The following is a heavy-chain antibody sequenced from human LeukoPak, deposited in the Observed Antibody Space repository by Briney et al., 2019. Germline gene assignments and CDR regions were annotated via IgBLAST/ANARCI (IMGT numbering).Heavy chain of an antibody. CDR2: ISGSGGST. CDR3: ASSIAAAGAFDY. J-gene: IGHJ4*02. V-gene: IGHV3-23*01. Sequence: PGGSLRLSCAASGFTFSSYAMSWDRQAPGTGLEWVSAISGSGGSTYYADSVKGRFTISRDNSKNTLYLQMNSLRPEDTAVYYCASSIAAAGAFDYWGQGTLVTVSS. CDR1: GFTFSSYA. D-gene: IGHD6-13*01.